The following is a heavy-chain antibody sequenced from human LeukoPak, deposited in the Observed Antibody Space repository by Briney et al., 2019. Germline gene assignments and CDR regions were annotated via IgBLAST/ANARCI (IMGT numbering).Heavy chain of an antibody. CDR3: ASNPFYSSGWQIDY. CDR2: IYYSGST. V-gene: IGHV4-30-4*01. Sequence: SETLSLTCTVSGGSISSGDYYWSWIRQPPGKGLEWIGYIYYSGSTYYNPSLKSQVTVSVDTSKNQFSLKLSSVTAADTAVYYCASNPFYSSGWQIDYWGQGTLVTVSS. CDR1: GGSISSGDYY. J-gene: IGHJ4*02. D-gene: IGHD6-19*01.